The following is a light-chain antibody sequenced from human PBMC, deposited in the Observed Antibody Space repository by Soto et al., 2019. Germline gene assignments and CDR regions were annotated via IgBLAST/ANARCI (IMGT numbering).Light chain of an antibody. CDR2: GAS. CDR1: QNVDTKY. Sequence: EIVLTQSPGTLSLSPGERATLSCRASQNVDTKYLAWYQQKPGQAPRLLIYGASSRATGIPDRFSGGGSGTDFSLTISRLDPEDFAVYYCQQYSSSPITFGQGTRLEIK. J-gene: IGKJ5*01. V-gene: IGKV3-20*01. CDR3: QQYSSSPIT.